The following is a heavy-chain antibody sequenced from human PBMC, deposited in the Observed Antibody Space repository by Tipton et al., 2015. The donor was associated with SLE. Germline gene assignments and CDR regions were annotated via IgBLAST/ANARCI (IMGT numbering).Heavy chain of an antibody. CDR3: ARVPVRTTGGFGRFRMDV. V-gene: IGHV1-8*01. CDR2: MNPNSGNT. CDR1: GYTFTTYD. J-gene: IGHJ6*04. D-gene: IGHD1-1*01. Sequence: QLVQSGAEVKKPGASVKVSCKASGYTFTTYDINWVRQATGQGLEWMGWMNPNSGNTGYAQKLQGRVTMTRNTSMSTAYMELNNLRSEDTAVYYCARVPVRTTGGFGRFRMDVWGKGTTVTVSS.